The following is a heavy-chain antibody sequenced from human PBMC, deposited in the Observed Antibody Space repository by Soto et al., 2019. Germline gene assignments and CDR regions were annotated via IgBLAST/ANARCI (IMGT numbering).Heavy chain of an antibody. CDR3: ARVTRFWNGSYYMDV. CDR2: ISAYNGNT. J-gene: IGHJ6*03. V-gene: IGHV1-18*01. Sequence: ASVKVSCKASGYTFTSYGISWVRQAPGQGLEWMGWISAYNGNTNYAQKLQGRVTMTTDTSTSTAYMELRSLRSDDTAVYYCARVTRFWNGSYYMDVWGKGTTVTVSS. D-gene: IGHD3-3*01. CDR1: GYTFTSYG.